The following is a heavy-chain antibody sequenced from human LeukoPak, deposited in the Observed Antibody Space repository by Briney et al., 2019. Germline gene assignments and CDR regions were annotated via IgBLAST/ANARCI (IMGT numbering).Heavy chain of an antibody. J-gene: IGHJ6*02. V-gene: IGHV4-59*08. Sequence: SETLSLTCTVSGGSISSYYWSWIRQPPGKGLEWIGYIYYSGSTYYNPSLKSRVTISVDTSKNQFSLKLSSVTAADTAVYYCASSPVRDYGDYDYGMDVWGQGTTVTVSS. CDR2: IYYSGST. D-gene: IGHD4-17*01. CDR3: ASSPVRDYGDYDYGMDV. CDR1: GGSISSYY.